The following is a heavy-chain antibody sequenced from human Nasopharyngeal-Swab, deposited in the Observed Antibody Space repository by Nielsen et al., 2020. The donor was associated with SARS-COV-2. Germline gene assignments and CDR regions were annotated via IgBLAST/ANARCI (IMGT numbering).Heavy chain of an antibody. J-gene: IGHJ5*02. CDR1: GGFISSGGYY. Sequence: SETLSLTCTVSGGFISSGGYYWSWIRQHPGKGLEWIGYIYYSGSTYYNPSLKSRVTISVDTSKNQFSLKLSSVTAADTAVYYCARLNGIAAAGTGWFDPWGQGTLVTVPS. CDR2: IYYSGST. CDR3: ARLNGIAAAGTGWFDP. V-gene: IGHV4-31*03. D-gene: IGHD6-13*01.